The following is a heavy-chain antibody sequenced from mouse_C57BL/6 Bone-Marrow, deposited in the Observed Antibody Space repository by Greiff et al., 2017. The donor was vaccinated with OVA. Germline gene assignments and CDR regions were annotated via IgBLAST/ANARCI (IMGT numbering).Heavy chain of an antibody. Sequence: SGTVLARPGASVKMSCKTSGYTFPSYWMHWVKPRPGQGLEWIGAIYPGNSDTSYNQKFKGKAKLTAVTSASTAYMELSSLTNEDSAVYYCTRSIYDGYYPFAYWGQGTLVTVSA. J-gene: IGHJ3*01. CDR2: IYPGNSDT. V-gene: IGHV1-5*01. CDR3: TRSIYDGYYPFAY. D-gene: IGHD2-3*01. CDR1: GYTFPSYW.